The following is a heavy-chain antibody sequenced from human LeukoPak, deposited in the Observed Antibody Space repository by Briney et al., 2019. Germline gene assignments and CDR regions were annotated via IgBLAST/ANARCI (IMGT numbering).Heavy chain of an antibody. CDR3: VSCPGRDGYITPMSGAEN. Sequence: SETLTLTCAVSGGSISSCNWWCWVRQPPGKVLEWIGEIYHSGSTNYNASLKSRVTISVDKSKNQFSLKLSSLTAADTAVYYCVSCPGRDGYITPMSGAENGGRGTLV. D-gene: IGHD5-24*01. CDR1: GGSISSCNW. V-gene: IGHV4-4*02. CDR2: IYHSGST. J-gene: IGHJ2*01.